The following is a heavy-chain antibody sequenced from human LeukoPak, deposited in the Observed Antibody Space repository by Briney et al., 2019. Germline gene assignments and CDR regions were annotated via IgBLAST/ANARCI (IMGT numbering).Heavy chain of an antibody. Sequence: SETLSLTCTVSGGSISSYYWSWIRQPPGKGLEWIGYIYYSGSTNYNPSLKSRVTISVDTSKNQFSLKLSSVTAADTAVCYCARVPNYGDSQNDYWGQGTLVTVSS. D-gene: IGHD4-17*01. CDR2: IYYSGST. V-gene: IGHV4-59*01. CDR3: ARVPNYGDSQNDY. J-gene: IGHJ4*02. CDR1: GGSISSYY.